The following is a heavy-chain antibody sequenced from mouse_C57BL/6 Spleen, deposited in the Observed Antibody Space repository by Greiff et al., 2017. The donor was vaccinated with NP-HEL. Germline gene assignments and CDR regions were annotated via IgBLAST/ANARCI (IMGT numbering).Heavy chain of an antibody. D-gene: IGHD1-1*01. Sequence: QVQLQQPGTELVKPGASVKLSCKASGYTFTSYWMHWVKQRPGQGLEWIGNINPSNGGTNYNEKFKSKATLTVDKSSSTAYMQLSSLTSEDSAVYYYATVYYYGSRNWYFDVWGTGTTVTVSS. CDR2: INPSNGGT. CDR3: ATVYYYGSRNWYFDV. V-gene: IGHV1-53*01. J-gene: IGHJ1*03. CDR1: GYTFTSYW.